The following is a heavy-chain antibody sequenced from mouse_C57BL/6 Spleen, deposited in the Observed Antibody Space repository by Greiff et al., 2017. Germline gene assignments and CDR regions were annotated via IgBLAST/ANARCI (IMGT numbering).Heavy chain of an antibody. V-gene: IGHV5-4*01. J-gene: IGHJ3*01. D-gene: IGHD2-13*01. Sequence: DVKLVESGGGLVKPGGSLKLSCAASGFTFSSYAMSWVRQTPEKRLEWVATISDGGSYTYYPDNVKGRFTISRDNAKNNLYLQMSHLKSEDTAMYYCAREGEGFAYWGQGTLVTVSA. CDR3: AREGEGFAY. CDR2: ISDGGSYT. CDR1: GFTFSSYA.